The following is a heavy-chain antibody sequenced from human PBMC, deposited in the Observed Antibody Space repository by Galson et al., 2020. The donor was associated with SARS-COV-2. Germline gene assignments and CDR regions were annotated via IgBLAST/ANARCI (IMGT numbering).Heavy chain of an antibody. CDR1: GGSISNYY. Sequence: SETLSLTCTASGGSISNYYWSWIRQPPGKGLEWIGWIYYSGSTTYNPSLESRVTMSVDTSKNHFSLKLSSVTTADTAVYHCARLDSSGYFPFGGQGTLVTVSS. CDR2: IYYSGST. D-gene: IGHD3-22*01. CDR3: ARLDSSGYFPF. V-gene: IGHV4-59*01. J-gene: IGHJ4*02.